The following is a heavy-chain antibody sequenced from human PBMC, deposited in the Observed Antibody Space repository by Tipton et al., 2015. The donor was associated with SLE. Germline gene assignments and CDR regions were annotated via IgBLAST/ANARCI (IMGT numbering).Heavy chain of an antibody. J-gene: IGHJ4*02. CDR2: INLNSGGT. V-gene: IGHV1-2*02. CDR3: ARQDCGTGVCDDD. CDR1: GYTFTDYY. Sequence: QVQLVQSGAEVKKPGASVNVSCKASGYTFTDYYMHWVRQAPGQGLEWMGWINLNSGGTNYAQNFRGRVTMTRDTSISTAYMELSSLRSEDTAVYYCARQDCGTGVCDDDWGQGTLVTVSS. D-gene: IGHD2-8*01.